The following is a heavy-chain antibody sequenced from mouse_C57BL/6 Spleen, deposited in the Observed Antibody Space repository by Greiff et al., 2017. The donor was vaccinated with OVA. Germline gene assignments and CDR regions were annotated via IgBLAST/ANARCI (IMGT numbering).Heavy chain of an antibody. CDR1: GFTFTDYY. D-gene: IGHD2-3*01. CDR3: ARSLGWPPYAMDY. Sequence: EVQLVESGGGLVQPGGSLSLSCAASGFTFTDYYMSWVRQPPGKALEWLGFIRNKANGYTTEYSASVKGRFTISRDNSQSILYLQMNALRAEDSATYYCARSLGWPPYAMDYWGQGTSVTVSS. V-gene: IGHV7-3*01. J-gene: IGHJ4*01. CDR2: IRNKANGYTT.